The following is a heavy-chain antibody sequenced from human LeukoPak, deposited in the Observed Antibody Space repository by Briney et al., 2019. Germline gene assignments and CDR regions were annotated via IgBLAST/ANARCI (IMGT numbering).Heavy chain of an antibody. J-gene: IGHJ3*02. CDR3: ARGMIVVVDAFDI. V-gene: IGHV3-48*03. Sequence: GSLRLSCAASGFTFSSYEMNWVRQAPGEGLEWVSYISSSGSTIYYADSVKGRFTISRDNAKNSLYLQMNSLRAEDTAVYYCARGMIVVVDAFDIWGQGTMVTVSS. D-gene: IGHD3-22*01. CDR2: ISSSGSTI. CDR1: GFTFSSYE.